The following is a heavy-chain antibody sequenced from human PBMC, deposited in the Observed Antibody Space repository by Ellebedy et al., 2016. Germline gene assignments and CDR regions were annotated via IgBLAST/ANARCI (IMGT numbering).Heavy chain of an antibody. CDR2: ISGHNGDT. V-gene: IGHV1-18*01. J-gene: IGHJ6*02. CDR3: TRDTPNDDYDDYNYFGMDV. Sequence: ASVKVSXXASGYTFTSFGISWVRQAPGQGLEWLGWISGHNGDTDYAQRFQDIITMTRDTSTRTAYMDLRSLRSDDTAVYYCTRDTPNDDYDDYNYFGMDVWGHGTPVTVSS. D-gene: IGHD4-17*01. CDR1: GYTFTSFG.